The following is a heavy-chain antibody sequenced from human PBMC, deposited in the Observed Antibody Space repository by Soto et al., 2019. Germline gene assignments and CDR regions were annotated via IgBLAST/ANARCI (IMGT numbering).Heavy chain of an antibody. V-gene: IGHV3-33*01. D-gene: IGHD4-17*01. CDR3: ARGPYGDPNNFDY. J-gene: IGHJ4*02. CDR1: GFTFRSYC. Sequence: PGGSLRLSCAASGFTFRSYCMHWVPQAPGKGLEWVAVIWYDGSNKYYADSVKGRFTISRDNSKNTLYLQMNSLRAEDTAVYYCARGPYGDPNNFDYWGQGTLVTVSS. CDR2: IWYDGSNK.